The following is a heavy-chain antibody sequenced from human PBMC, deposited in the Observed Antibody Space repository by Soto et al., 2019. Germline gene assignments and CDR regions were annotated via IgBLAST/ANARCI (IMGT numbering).Heavy chain of an antibody. CDR1: GFTFSSYS. V-gene: IGHV3-21*01. CDR2: ISSSSSYI. J-gene: IGHJ5*02. Sequence: EVQLVESGGGLVKPGGSLRLSCAASGFTFSSYSMNWVRQAPGKGLEWVSFISSSSSYIYYADSVKGRFTISRDNAKNSLYLQMNSLRAEDTAVYYCARGSWAAAGFDPWGQGTLVTVSS. D-gene: IGHD6-13*01. CDR3: ARGSWAAAGFDP.